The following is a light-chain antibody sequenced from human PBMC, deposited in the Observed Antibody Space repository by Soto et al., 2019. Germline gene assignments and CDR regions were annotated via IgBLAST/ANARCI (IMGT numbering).Light chain of an antibody. CDR2: GAS. CDR3: QQYCSSPRT. V-gene: IGKV3-20*01. CDR1: QSVSSSY. J-gene: IGKJ1*01. Sequence: EIVLTQSPATLSLSPGERATLSCRASQSVSSSYLAWYQQKPGQAPRLLIYGASSRATGIPGRFSGSGSGTVFTLTISSLEPEDCAVYYCQQYCSSPRTFGQGTKVEIK.